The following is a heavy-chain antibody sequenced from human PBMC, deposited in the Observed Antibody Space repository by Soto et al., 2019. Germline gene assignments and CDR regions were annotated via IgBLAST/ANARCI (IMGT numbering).Heavy chain of an antibody. CDR3: TKEGFGFDP. V-gene: IGHV3-9*01. CDR1: GFSFDDYA. J-gene: IGHJ5*02. D-gene: IGHD3-16*01. CDR2: ISWNSGTI. Sequence: PGGSLRLSCAASGFSFDDYAMHWVRQAPGKGLEWVSGISWNSGTIGYADSVKGRFTISRDNAKNSLYLQMNSLRPEDTALYYCTKEGFGFDPWGQGTLVTVSS.